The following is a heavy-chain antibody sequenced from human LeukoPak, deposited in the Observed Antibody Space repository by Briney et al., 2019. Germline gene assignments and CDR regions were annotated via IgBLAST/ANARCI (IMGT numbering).Heavy chain of an antibody. J-gene: IGHJ4*01. V-gene: IGHV1-2*02. CDR2: IDPNSGGT. D-gene: IGHD1-7*01. Sequence: GASVKVSCKAFGYTFTGYYMHWVRQAPGQGLEWMGWIDPNSGGTNYAQKFQGRVTMTRDTSISTAYMELSRLRSDDTAVYYCARVAITGTPDLDYWGQGTLVTVSS. CDR3: ARVAITGTPDLDY. CDR1: GYTFTGYY.